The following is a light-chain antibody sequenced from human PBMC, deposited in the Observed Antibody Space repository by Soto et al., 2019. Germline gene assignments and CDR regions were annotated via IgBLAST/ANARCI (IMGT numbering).Light chain of an antibody. CDR3: CSFTSSSTRV. V-gene: IGLV2-14*01. J-gene: IGLJ2*01. CDR1: SSDIGAYNY. CDR2: DDT. Sequence: QSALTQPASVSGAPGQSITISCTGTSSDIGAYNYVYWYQQHPGKVPKLLIYDDTNRPSGVSHRFSGSKSGNTASLTISGLHAEDEAYYYCCSFTSSSTRVFGGGTKLTVL.